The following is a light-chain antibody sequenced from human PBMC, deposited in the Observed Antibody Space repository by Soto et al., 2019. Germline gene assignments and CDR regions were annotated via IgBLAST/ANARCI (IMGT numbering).Light chain of an antibody. J-gene: IGLJ2*01. CDR1: SSGIGTFNL. Sequence: QSALTQPASVSGSPGQSIAISCTGNSSGIGTFNLVSWYQQHPGRAPKLIIYEVNKRPSGISSRFSASKSGNTASLTISGLQADDEADYYCYSFAGCNTHFGGGTKLTVL. CDR3: YSFAGCNTH. CDR2: EVN. V-gene: IGLV2-23*02.